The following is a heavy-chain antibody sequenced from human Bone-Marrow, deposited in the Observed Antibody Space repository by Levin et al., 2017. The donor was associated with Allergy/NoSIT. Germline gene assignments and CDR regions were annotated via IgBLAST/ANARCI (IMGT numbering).Heavy chain of an antibody. V-gene: IGHV1-2*02. Sequence: GESLKISCQASGYTFTDYFIHWVRLAPGQGLEWMGWINPNSGDTDSSQNFQVTVTMTRDTSISTAYMEVTSLTSNDTALYYCARISSAAFDMWGQGTVVTVSS. CDR1: GYTFTDYF. CDR3: ARISSAAFDM. D-gene: IGHD6-19*01. CDR2: INPNSGDT. J-gene: IGHJ3*02.